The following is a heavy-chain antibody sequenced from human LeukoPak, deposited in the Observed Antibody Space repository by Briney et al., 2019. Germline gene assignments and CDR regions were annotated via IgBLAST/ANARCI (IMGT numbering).Heavy chain of an antibody. CDR2: INPNSGGT. J-gene: IGHJ4*02. V-gene: IGHV1-2*06. D-gene: IGHD3-10*01. Sequence: ASVKVSCKASGYTFTGYYMHWVRQAPGQGLEWMGRINPNSGGTNYAQKFQGRVTMTRGTSISTAYMELSRLRSDDTAVYYCARRAGSGRDFDYWGQGTLVAVSS. CDR3: ARRAGSGRDFDY. CDR1: GYTFTGYY.